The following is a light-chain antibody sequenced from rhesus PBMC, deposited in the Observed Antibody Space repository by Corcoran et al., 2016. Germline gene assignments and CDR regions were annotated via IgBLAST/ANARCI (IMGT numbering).Light chain of an antibody. CDR3: QQYSSSPWT. J-gene: IGKJ1*01. CDR1: QSISSW. Sequence: DIQMTQSPSSLSASVGDTVTITCRASQSISSWLAWYQQTPGKAPKLLINKASSLQSGVPSRFSGSGSGTDCTLTISSLQSKDFATDYCQQYSSSPWTFGQGTKVEIK. CDR2: KAS. V-gene: IGKV1-22*01.